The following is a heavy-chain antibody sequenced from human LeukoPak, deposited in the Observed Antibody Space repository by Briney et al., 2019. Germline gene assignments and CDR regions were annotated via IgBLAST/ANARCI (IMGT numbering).Heavy chain of an antibody. CDR2: IIPIFGTA. CDR3: ARKEAPPLYDFWSGWDAFDI. CDR1: GGTFSSYA. J-gene: IGHJ3*02. D-gene: IGHD3-3*01. Sequence: SVKVSCKASGGTFSSYAISWVRQAPGQGLEWMGGIIPIFGTANYAQKFQGRATITADESTSTAYMELSSLRSEDTAVYYCARKEAPPLYDFWSGWDAFDIWGQGTMVTVSS. V-gene: IGHV1-69*13.